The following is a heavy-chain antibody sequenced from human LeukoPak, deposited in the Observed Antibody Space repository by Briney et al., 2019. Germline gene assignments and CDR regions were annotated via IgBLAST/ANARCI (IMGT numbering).Heavy chain of an antibody. V-gene: IGHV1-18*04. CDR3: ARDRVFSKRGDAFDI. D-gene: IGHD2-2*01. CDR2: ISAYNGNT. CDR1: GYTFTNYG. Sequence: ASVKVSCKASGYTFTNYGITWVRQAPGQGLEWMGWISAYNGNTNYAQKLQGRVTMTTDTSTSTAYMELRSLRSDDTAVYYCARDRVFSKRGDAFDIWGQGTMVTVSS. J-gene: IGHJ3*02.